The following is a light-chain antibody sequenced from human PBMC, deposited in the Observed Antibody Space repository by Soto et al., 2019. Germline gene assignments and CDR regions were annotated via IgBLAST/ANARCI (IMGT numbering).Light chain of an antibody. V-gene: IGLV2-14*03. CDR2: EVR. CDR3: TSYTPTGALV. CDR1: SSDVGGYHY. J-gene: IGLJ6*01. Sequence: QSALTQPASVSGSPGQSITISCTGSSSDVGGYHYVSWYQQYPGKAPKLVIYEVRNRLSGVSNRFSGSKSGNTASLTISGLQSEDEADYYCTSYTPTGALVFGSGTQLTVL.